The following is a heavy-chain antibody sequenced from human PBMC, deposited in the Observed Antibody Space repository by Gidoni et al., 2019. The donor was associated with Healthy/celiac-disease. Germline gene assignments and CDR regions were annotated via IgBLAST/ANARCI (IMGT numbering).Heavy chain of an antibody. CDR2: IDPSDSYT. CDR3: ARVGYDSSGYTNWFDP. D-gene: IGHD3-22*01. J-gene: IGHJ5*02. CDR1: GYSFTSYW. V-gene: IGHV5-10-1*03. Sequence: EVQLVQSGAEVKKPGESLRISCKGSGYSFTSYWISWVRQMPGKGLEWMGRIDPSDSYTNYSPSFQGHVTISADKSISTAYLQWSSLKASDTAMYYCARVGYDSSGYTNWFDPWGQGTLVTVSS.